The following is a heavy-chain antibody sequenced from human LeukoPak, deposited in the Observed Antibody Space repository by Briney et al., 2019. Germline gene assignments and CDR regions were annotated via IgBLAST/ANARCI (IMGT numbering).Heavy chain of an antibody. J-gene: IGHJ4*02. CDR3: ASASGIPGSFYFDY. V-gene: IGHV1-69*01. CDR1: GGTFSSYA. Sequence: SVKVSCKASGGTFSSYAISWVRQAPGQGLEWMGGIIPIFGTANYAQKFQGRVTITADESTSTAYMELSSLRSEDTAVYYCASASGIPGSFYFDYWGQGTLVTVSS. CDR2: IIPIFGTA.